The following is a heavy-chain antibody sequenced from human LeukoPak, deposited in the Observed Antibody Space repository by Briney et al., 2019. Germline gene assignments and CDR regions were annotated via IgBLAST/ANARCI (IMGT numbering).Heavy chain of an antibody. Sequence: GGSLRLSCAASGFTFSSYWMHWVRQAPGKGLVWVSRINSDGSSTSYADSVKGRFTISRDNAKNTLYLQMNSLRAEDTAVYYCASGLEMATIADGMDVWGQGTTVTVSS. V-gene: IGHV3-74*01. J-gene: IGHJ6*02. D-gene: IGHD5-24*01. CDR3: ASGLEMATIADGMDV. CDR1: GFTFSSYW. CDR2: INSDGSST.